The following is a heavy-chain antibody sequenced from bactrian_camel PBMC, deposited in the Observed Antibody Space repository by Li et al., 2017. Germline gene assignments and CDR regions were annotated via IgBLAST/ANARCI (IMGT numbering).Heavy chain of an antibody. CDR3: TKDLRATSLPPYLSDT. J-gene: IGHJ4*01. CDR2: VDNDGNT. V-gene: IGHV3S53*01. Sequence: VQLVESGGGSVQAGGSLRLSCAASGNIDDIMCMAWFRQAPGKEREEVAAVDNDGNTNYADSVKGRFTISRDNAKSTLYLQLNNLKAEDTAMYYCTKDLRATSLPPYLSDTWGQGTQVTVS. D-gene: IGHD4*01. CDR1: GNIDDIMC.